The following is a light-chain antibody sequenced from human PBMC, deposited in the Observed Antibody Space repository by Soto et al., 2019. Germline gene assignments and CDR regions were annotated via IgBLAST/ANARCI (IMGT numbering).Light chain of an antibody. CDR2: AAS. Sequence: DIQMTQSPSSVSASVGDRVTITCRASQAISSWLAWYQQKPGKAPKLLIYAASTLESGVPSRFSGSGSGTDFTLTISSLQPEDVATYYCQKYNSAPQTFGQGTRLEIK. J-gene: IGKJ5*01. V-gene: IGKV1-27*01. CDR1: QAISSW. CDR3: QKYNSAPQT.